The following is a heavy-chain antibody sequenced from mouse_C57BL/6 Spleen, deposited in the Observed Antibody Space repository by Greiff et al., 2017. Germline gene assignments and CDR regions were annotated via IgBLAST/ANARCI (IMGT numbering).Heavy chain of an antibody. V-gene: IGHV5-17*01. CDR1: GFTFSDYG. D-gene: IGHD2-1*01. J-gene: IGHJ3*01. Sequence: VQLKESGGGLVKPGGSLKLSCAASGFTFSDYGMHWVRQAPEKGLEWVAYISSGSSTIYYADTVKGRFTISRDNAKNTLFLQMTSLRSEDTAMYYCARGMGNYDWFAYWGQGTLVTVSA. CDR3: ARGMGNYDWFAY. CDR2: ISSGSSTI.